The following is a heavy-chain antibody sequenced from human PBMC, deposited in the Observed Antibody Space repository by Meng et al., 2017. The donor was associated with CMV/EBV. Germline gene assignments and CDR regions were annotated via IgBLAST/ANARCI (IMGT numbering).Heavy chain of an antibody. Sequence: VRVGKAGEEGKKPGSSVKASCTASGGTFSSYAIRWVRQARGQGLEWMGGIIPIFGTANYEQKFQGRVTITADESTSTAYMELSSLRSEDTAVYYCVSVTGIGWWYFDLWGRGTLVTVSS. CDR2: IIPIFGTA. CDR3: VSVTGIGWWYFDL. D-gene: IGHD1-20*01. V-gene: IGHV1-69*12. CDR1: GGTFSSYA. J-gene: IGHJ2*01.